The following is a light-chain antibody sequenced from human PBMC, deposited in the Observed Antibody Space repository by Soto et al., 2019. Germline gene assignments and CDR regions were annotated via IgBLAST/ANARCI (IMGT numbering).Light chain of an antibody. J-gene: IGKJ2*01. CDR1: QAIYSY. CDR3: QQLNSHPRT. V-gene: IGKV1-9*01. Sequence: DLQLTQSPFFLSASVGDRVTISCRASQAIYSYLAWYQQKPGKAPKLLIFGASKLQSGVPSRFSGIGSGTEFTLTISSLQPEDFATYYCQQLNSHPRTFGQGTKLEIK. CDR2: GAS.